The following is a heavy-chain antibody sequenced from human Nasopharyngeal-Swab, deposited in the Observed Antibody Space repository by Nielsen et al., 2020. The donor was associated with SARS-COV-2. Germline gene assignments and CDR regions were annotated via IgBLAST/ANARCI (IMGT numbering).Heavy chain of an antibody. V-gene: IGHV1-2*04. CDR3: ARVRYYYDSHGAFDI. D-gene: IGHD3-22*01. J-gene: IGHJ3*02. CDR1: GYTFTGYY. Sequence: ASVKVSCKASGYTFTGYYMHWVRQAPGQGLEWMGWINPNSGGTNYAQKFQGWVTMTRDTSISTAYMELSRLRSDDTAVCYCARVRYYYDSHGAFDIWGQGTMVTVSS. CDR2: INPNSGGT.